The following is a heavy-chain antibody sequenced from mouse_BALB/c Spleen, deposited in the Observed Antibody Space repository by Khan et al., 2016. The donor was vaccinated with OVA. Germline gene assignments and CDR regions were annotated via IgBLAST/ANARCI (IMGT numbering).Heavy chain of an antibody. CDR2: ISTYNGNT. V-gene: IGHV1S137*01. Sequence: QVQLKQSGPEVVRPGVSVKISCQGSGDTFSYYAMHWVKQSHAKSLELIVVISTYNGNTNYNQKFKGKATITVDKSSSTSYMELARLTSEDSAIYYCARGEFLLRGRGREDWGKGTSGNGSS. J-gene: IGHJ4*01. CDR1: GDTFSYYA. D-gene: IGHD1-1*01. CDR3: ARGEFLLRGRGRED.